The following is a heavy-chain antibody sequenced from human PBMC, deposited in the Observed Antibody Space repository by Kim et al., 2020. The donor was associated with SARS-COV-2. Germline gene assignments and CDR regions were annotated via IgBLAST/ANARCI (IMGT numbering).Heavy chain of an antibody. CDR2: INPNSGGT. V-gene: IGHV1-2*04. D-gene: IGHD6-13*01. J-gene: IGHJ4*02. CDR1: GYTFTGYY. CDR3: ARDLWGSSWYRCFDY. Sequence: ASVKVSCKASGYTFTGYYMHWVRQAPGQGLEWMGWINPNSGGTNYAQKFQGWVTMTRDTSISTAYMELSRLRSDDTAVYYCARDLWGSSWYRCFDYWGQGTLVTVSS.